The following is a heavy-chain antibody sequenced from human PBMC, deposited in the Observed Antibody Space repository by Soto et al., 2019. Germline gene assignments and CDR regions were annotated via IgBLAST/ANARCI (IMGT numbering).Heavy chain of an antibody. V-gene: IGHV3-48*03. J-gene: IGHJ4*02. D-gene: IGHD3-16*01. Sequence: GGSLRLSCAASGFTFSSYEMNWVRQAPGKGLEWVSYISSSGSTIYYADSVKGRFTISRDNAKNSLYLQMNSLRAEDTAVYYCARGFNLGTGPEEVYYFDYWGQGTLVTVSS. CDR2: ISSSGSTI. CDR3: ARGFNLGTGPEEVYYFDY. CDR1: GFTFSSYE.